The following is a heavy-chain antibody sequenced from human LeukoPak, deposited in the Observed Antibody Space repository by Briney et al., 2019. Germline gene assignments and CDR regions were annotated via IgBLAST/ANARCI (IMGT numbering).Heavy chain of an antibody. J-gene: IGHJ1*01. CDR3: ARAASRGWFGDSQYFQH. CDR1: GFTFSSYS. CDR2: ISSSSSTI. V-gene: IGHV3-48*01. Sequence: GGSLRLSCAASGFTFSSYSMNWVRQAPGKGLEWVSYISSSSSTIYYADSVKGRFTIPRDNAKNSLYLQMNSLRAEDTAVYYCARAASRGWFGDSQYFQHWGQGTLVTVSS. D-gene: IGHD3-10*01.